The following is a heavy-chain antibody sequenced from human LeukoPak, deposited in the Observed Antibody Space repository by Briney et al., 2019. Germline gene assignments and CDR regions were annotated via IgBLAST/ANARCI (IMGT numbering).Heavy chain of an antibody. J-gene: IGHJ6*03. CDR1: GGSFSGYY. CDR3: ARTVVPAAPYYYYYYMDV. D-gene: IGHD2-2*01. CDR2: INHSGST. Sequence: SETLSLTCAVYGGSFSGYYWSWIRRPPGKGLEWIGEINHSGSTNYNPSLKSRVTISVDTSKNQFSLKLSSVTAADTAVYYCARTVVPAAPYYYYYYMDVWGKGTTVTVSS. V-gene: IGHV4-34*01.